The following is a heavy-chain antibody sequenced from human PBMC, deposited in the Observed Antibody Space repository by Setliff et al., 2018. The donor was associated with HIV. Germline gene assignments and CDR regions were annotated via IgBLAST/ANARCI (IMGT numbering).Heavy chain of an antibody. CDR2: ISAYNGNT. Sequence: ASVKVSCKASGYIFTSYGVSWVRQAPGQGLEWMGWISAYNGNTNYAQRFQGRVSMTIDTSTSTAYMGLRSLRPDDTAVYFCARDPSSGIYYDSSGQYFQNWGQGTLVTVSS. D-gene: IGHD3-22*01. CDR3: ARDPSSGIYYDSSGQYFQN. V-gene: IGHV1-18*01. J-gene: IGHJ1*01. CDR1: GYIFTSYG.